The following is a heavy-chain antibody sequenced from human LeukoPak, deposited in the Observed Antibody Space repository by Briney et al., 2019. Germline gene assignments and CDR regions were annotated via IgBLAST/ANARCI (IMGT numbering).Heavy chain of an antibody. Sequence: GGSLRLSCAASGLTVRSNYMSWFRQAPGKGLEWASVIYNDGRTYYADSVKGRFIISKDTSKNPLYLQMNNLRADDTAVYYCARESGYAVGDFWGQGTLVTVSS. D-gene: IGHD5-12*01. V-gene: IGHV3-53*01. J-gene: IGHJ4*02. CDR3: ARESGYAVGDF. CDR1: GLTVRSNY. CDR2: IYNDGRT.